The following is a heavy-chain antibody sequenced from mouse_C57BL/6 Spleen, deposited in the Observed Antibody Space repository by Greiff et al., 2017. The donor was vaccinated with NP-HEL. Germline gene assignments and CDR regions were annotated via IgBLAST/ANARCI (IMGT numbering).Heavy chain of an antibody. V-gene: IGHV14-2*01. CDR3: ASGGYYYGSSPWFAY. CDR1: GFNIKDYY. Sequence: VQLQQSGAELVKPGASVKLSCTASGFNIKDYYMHWVKQRTEQGLEWIGRIDPEDGETKYDPKFQGKATITADTSSNTAYLQLSSLTSEDTAVYYCASGGYYYGSSPWFAYWGQGTLVTVSA. D-gene: IGHD1-1*01. CDR2: IDPEDGET. J-gene: IGHJ3*01.